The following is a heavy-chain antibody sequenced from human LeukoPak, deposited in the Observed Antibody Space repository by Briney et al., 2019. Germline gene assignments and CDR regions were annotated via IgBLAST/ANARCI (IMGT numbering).Heavy chain of an antibody. CDR3: AKIGSAADTPFDY. CDR2: ISYDGSNK. Sequence: GGSLRLSCAASGFTFSSYAMSWVRQAPGKGLEWVAVISYDGSNKYYADSVKGRFTISRDNSKNTLYLQMNSLRAEDTAVYYCAKIGSAADTPFDYWGQGTLVTVSS. D-gene: IGHD6-13*01. J-gene: IGHJ4*02. V-gene: IGHV3-30*18. CDR1: GFTFSSYA.